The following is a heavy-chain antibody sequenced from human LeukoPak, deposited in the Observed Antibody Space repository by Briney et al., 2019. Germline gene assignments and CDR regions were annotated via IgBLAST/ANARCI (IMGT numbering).Heavy chain of an antibody. CDR3: ARALTQYYDSSAAAGH. J-gene: IGHJ4*02. Sequence: GASVKVSCKASGYTFTSYDINWVRQATGQGLEWMGWMNPNSGNTGYAQKFQGRVTMTRNTSISTAYMELSSLRSEDTAVYYCARALTQYYDSSAAAGHWGQGTLVTVSS. D-gene: IGHD3-22*01. CDR2: MNPNSGNT. CDR1: GYTFTSYD. V-gene: IGHV1-8*01.